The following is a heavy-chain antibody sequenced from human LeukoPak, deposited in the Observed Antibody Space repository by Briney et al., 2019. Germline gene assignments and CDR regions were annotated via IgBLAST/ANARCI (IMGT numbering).Heavy chain of an antibody. J-gene: IGHJ4*02. Sequence: GGSLRLSCAASGFTFSSYAMSWVRQAPGKGLEWVSAISGSGGSTYYADSVKGRFTISRDNSKNTLYLQMNSLRAEDTAVYYCANPIAAAGYNYWGQGTLVTVSS. V-gene: IGHV3-23*01. CDR2: ISGSGGST. CDR3: ANPIAAAGYNY. D-gene: IGHD6-13*01. CDR1: GFTFSSYA.